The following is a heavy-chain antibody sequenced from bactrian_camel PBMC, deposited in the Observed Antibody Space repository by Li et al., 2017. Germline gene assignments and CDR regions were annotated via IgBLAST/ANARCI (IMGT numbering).Heavy chain of an antibody. V-gene: IGHV3S67*01. D-gene: IGHD5*01. CDR2: ADGGSGT. CDR3: NLDGDCPGWPAY. CDR1: GFPHRPTC. Sequence: DVQLVESGGGLVQPGGSLRLSCGVSGFPHRPTCMAWFRQIPGKEREGVATADGGSGTLYADSVKGRFTISQDATKKTLYLQMTDLSPEDTATYYCNLDGDCPGWPAYWGQGTQVTVS. J-gene: IGHJ4*01.